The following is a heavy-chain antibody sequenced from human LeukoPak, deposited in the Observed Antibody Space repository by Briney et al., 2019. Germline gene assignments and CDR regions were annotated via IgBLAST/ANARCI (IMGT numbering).Heavy chain of an antibody. CDR2: AYYTGST. Sequence: KASETLSLTCTVSGGSISSNSYYWGWIRQPPGKGLEWIGSAYYTGSTYYNPSLKSRVTISVDTSKNQFSLKLSSVTAADTAVYYCARGRGYYGSGSYYNPIRLPMANWFDPWGQGTLVTVSS. V-gene: IGHV4-39*07. J-gene: IGHJ5*02. D-gene: IGHD3-10*01. CDR1: GGSISSNSYY. CDR3: ARGRGYYGSGSYYNPIRLPMANWFDP.